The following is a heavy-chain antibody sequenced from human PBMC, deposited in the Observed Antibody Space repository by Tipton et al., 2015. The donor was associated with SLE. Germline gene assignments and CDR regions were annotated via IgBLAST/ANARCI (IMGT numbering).Heavy chain of an antibody. CDR3: ARRRGSSWYEDYFDY. J-gene: IGHJ4*02. CDR2: VYNSGST. Sequence: TLSLTCAVSGYSISSAFNWAWIRQTPGKGLEWIGFVYNSGSTIYNPSLKSRVTISVDTSKNQFSLKLTSVTAADTAVYYCARRRGSSWYEDYFDYWGQGTLVTVSS. CDR1: GYSISSAFN. V-gene: IGHV4-38-2*01. D-gene: IGHD6-13*01.